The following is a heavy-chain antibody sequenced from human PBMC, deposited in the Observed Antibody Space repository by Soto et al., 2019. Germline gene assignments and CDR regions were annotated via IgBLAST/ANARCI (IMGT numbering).Heavy chain of an antibody. CDR3: TRHLHYFDY. CDR1: GFTFSTYA. J-gene: IGHJ4*02. Sequence: GSLRLSCAASGFTFSTYAMTWVRQAPGKGLEWVSGISGSDGDTYYADSVKGRFTFSRDNSKNMLYLQMNSLRAEDTAVYYCTRHLHYFDYWGQGTLVTGS. V-gene: IGHV3-23*01. CDR2: ISGSDGDT.